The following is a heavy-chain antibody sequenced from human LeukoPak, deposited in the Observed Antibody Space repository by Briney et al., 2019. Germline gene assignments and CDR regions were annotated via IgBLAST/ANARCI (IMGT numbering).Heavy chain of an antibody. CDR3: ARDYCSSTSCKYYYYGMDV. D-gene: IGHD2-2*01. V-gene: IGHV1-18*01. J-gene: IGHJ6*02. CDR1: GYTFTSYG. CDR2: ISAYNGNT. Sequence: ASMKVSCKASGYTFTSYGISWVRQAPGQGLEWMGWISAYNGNTNYAQKLQGRVTMTTDTSTSTAYMELRSLRSDDTAVYYCARDYCSSTSCKYYYYGMDVWGQGTTVTVSS.